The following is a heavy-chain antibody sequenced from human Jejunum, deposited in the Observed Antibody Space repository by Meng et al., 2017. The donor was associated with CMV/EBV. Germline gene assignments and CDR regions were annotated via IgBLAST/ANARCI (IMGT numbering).Heavy chain of an antibody. CDR2: INPNTGGT. D-gene: IGHD3-10*01. CDR1: GYTFIAYY. V-gene: IGHV1-2*02. Sequence: VGRGQSGAGVKQPGASGKFSCKASGYTFIAYYMHWVRQAPGQGLEWMGWINPNTGGTNFAQKFQGRVTMARDTSITTAYMELSGLRSDDTAVYYCARGPSIGVRGVFYFDYWGQGTLVTVSS. CDR3: ARGPSIGVRGVFYFDY. J-gene: IGHJ4*02.